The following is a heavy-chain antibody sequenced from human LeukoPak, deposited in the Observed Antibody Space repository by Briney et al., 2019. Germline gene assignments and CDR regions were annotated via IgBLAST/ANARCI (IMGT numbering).Heavy chain of an antibody. J-gene: IGHJ4*02. CDR1: GGTFSSYA. CDR3: ATSPPLGATSFEVGY. D-gene: IGHD1-26*01. CDR2: IIPIFGTA. Sequence: SVKVSCKASGGTFSSYAISWVRQAPGQGLEWMGGIIPIFGTANYAQKFQGRVTITTDESTSTAYMELSSLRSEDTAVYYCATSPPLGATSFEVGYWGQGTLVTVSS. V-gene: IGHV1-69*05.